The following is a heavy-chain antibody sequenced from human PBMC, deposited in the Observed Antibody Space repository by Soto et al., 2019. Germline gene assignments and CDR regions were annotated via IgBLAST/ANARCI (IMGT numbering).Heavy chain of an antibody. D-gene: IGHD5-18*01. V-gene: IGHV5-10-1*01. CDR3: ARQIYGSDTGPNFQYYFDS. Sequence: GESLKISCKGSGYSFAGYWITWVRQKPGKGLEWMGRIDPSDSQTYYSPSFRGHVTISVTKSITTVFLQWSSLRASDTAMYYCARQIYGSDTGPNFQYYFDSWGQGTPVTVSS. CDR1: GYSFAGYW. J-gene: IGHJ4*02. CDR2: IDPSDSQT.